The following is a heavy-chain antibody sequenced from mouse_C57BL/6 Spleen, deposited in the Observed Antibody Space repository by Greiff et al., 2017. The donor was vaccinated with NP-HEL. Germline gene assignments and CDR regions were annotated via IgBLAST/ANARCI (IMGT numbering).Heavy chain of an antibody. Sequence: QVQLQQSGAELVKPGASVKISCKASGYAFSSYWMNWVKQRPGKGLEWIGQIYPGDGVTNYNGKFKGKATLTADTSSSTAYMQLSSLTSEDSAVYFCARWSPYAMDYWGQGTSVTVSS. CDR3: ARWSPYAMDY. CDR2: IYPGDGVT. CDR1: GYAFSSYW. J-gene: IGHJ4*01. V-gene: IGHV1-80*01.